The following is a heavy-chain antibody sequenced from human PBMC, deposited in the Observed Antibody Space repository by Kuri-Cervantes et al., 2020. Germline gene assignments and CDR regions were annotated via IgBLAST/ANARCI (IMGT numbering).Heavy chain of an antibody. CDR1: GFTFSSYA. CDR3: ARDNHDIVVVPAAMSP. D-gene: IGHD2-2*01. CDR2: ISYDGSNK. Sequence: GGSLRLSCAASGFTFSSYAMHWVRQAPGKGLEWVAVISYDGSNKYYADSVKGRFTISRDNSKNTLYLQMNSLRAEDTAVYYCARDNHDIVVVPAAMSPWGQGTLVTVSS. V-gene: IGHV3-30-3*01. J-gene: IGHJ5*02.